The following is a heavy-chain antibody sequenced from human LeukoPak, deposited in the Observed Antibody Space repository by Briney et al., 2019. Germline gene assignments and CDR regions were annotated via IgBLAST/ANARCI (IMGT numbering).Heavy chain of an antibody. CDR2: INHSGST. D-gene: IGHD3-10*01. V-gene: IGHV4-34*01. J-gene: IGHJ5*02. Sequence: PSETLSLTCAVYGGSFSGYYWSWIRRPPGKGLEWIGEINHSGSTNYNPSLKSRVTISVDTSKNQFSLKLSSVTAADTAVYYCARGPGYYGSGSYLWFDPWGQGTLVTVSS. CDR1: GGSFSGYY. CDR3: ARGPGYYGSGSYLWFDP.